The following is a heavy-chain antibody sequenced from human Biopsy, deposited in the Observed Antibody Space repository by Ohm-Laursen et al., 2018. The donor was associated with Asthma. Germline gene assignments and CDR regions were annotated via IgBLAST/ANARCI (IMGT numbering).Heavy chain of an antibody. CDR1: GFTFSSYS. V-gene: IGHV3-48*02. CDR3: ARMITIFGVVSRGMDV. Sequence: SLRLSCTAPGFTFSSYSMNWVRQAPGKGLEWVSYISSSSSTIYYADSVKGRFTISSDNAKNSLYLQMNSLRDEETAVYYCARMITIFGVVSRGMDVWGQGTTVTVSS. D-gene: IGHD3-3*01. CDR2: ISSSSSTI. J-gene: IGHJ6*02.